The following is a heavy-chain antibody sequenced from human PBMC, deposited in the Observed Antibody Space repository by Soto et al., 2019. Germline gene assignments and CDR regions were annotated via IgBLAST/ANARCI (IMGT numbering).Heavy chain of an antibody. CDR2: INHSGST. V-gene: IGHV4-34*01. D-gene: IGHD2-15*01. CDR3: ASVRGVVVAAFDY. CDR1: GGSFSGYY. Sequence: SETLSLTCAVYGGSFSGYYWSWIRQPPGKGLEWIGEINHSGSTNYNPSLKSRVTISVDTSKNQFSLKLSSVTAADTAVYYCASVRGVVVAAFDYWGQGTLVTVSS. J-gene: IGHJ4*02.